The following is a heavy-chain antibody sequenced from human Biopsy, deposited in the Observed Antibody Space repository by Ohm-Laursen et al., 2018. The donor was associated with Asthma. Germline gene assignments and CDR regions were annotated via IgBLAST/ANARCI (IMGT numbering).Heavy chain of an antibody. J-gene: IGHJ4*02. CDR2: IYSGGTS. D-gene: IGHD3-22*01. V-gene: IGHV3-53*01. CDR3: ARGDSSNWSHYYFDY. CDR1: GFAVSRDY. Sequence: SLRFSCSASGFAVSRDYMFWVRQAPGKGLGWVSAIYSGGTSHTADSVRGRFTISRDYSKNTLYLQMHSLRAEDTAVYYCARGDSSNWSHYYFDYWGQGTLVTVSS.